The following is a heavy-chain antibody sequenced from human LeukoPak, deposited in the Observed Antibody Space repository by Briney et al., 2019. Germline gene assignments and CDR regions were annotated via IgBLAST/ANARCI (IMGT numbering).Heavy chain of an antibody. D-gene: IGHD5-12*01. Sequence: GGSLRLSCAASVLTVSIKDMSWVRQAPVKGLEWVSVIYSGGSTYYADSVKGRFTISRDNSKNTLYLQMNSLRAEDTAVYYCATLARYAFDIWGQGTMVTVSS. CDR3: ATLARYAFDI. CDR2: IYSGGST. V-gene: IGHV3-53*01. J-gene: IGHJ3*02. CDR1: VLTVSIKD.